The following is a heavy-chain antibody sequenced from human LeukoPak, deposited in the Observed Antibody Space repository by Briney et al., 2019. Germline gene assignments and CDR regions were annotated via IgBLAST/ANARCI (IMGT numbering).Heavy chain of an antibody. J-gene: IGHJ4*02. D-gene: IGHD3-10*01. V-gene: IGHV3-48*03. Sequence: GGSLRLSCAASGFTFSSYEMNWVRQAPGKGLEWVSYISGSGSAIYYADSVKGRFTISKDNAKNSLYLQMNSLRAEDTAVYYCARGEGYGSGSYYPDYWGQGTLVTVSS. CDR3: ARGEGYGSGSYYPDY. CDR2: ISGSGSAI. CDR1: GFTFSSYE.